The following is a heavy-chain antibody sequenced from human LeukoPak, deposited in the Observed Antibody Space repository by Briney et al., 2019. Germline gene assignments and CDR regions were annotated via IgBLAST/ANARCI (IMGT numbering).Heavy chain of an antibody. V-gene: IGHV3-23*01. J-gene: IGHJ5*02. CDR3: AKDDYGDLNWFDP. CDR1: GFTFSSYA. Sequence: GGSLRLSCAASGFTFSSYAMSWVRQAPGKGLDWVSAISGSGGSTYYADSVKGRFTISRDNSKNTLYLQMNSLRAEVTAVYYCAKDDYGDLNWFDPWGQGTLVTVSS. D-gene: IGHD4-17*01. CDR2: ISGSGGST.